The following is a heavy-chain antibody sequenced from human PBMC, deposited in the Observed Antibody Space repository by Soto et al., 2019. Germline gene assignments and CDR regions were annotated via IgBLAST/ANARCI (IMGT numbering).Heavy chain of an antibody. CDR3: AKNDRSPYYFDY. D-gene: IGHD1-1*01. V-gene: IGHV3-23*01. Sequence: PGGSLRLSCAASGFTFSSYAMSWVRQAPGKGLEWVSAISGSGGSTYYADSVKGRFTISRDNSKNTLYLQMNSLRAEDTAVCYCAKNDRSPYYFDYWGQGTLVTVSS. CDR2: ISGSGGST. CDR1: GFTFSSYA. J-gene: IGHJ4*02.